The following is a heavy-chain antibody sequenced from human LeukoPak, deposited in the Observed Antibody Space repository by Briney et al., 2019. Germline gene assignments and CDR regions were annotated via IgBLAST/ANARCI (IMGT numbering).Heavy chain of an antibody. CDR3: GRVGLYSSSSRRYYFDY. V-gene: IGHV1-69*13. CDR1: CGTFISYA. CDR2: LISIFGTA. J-gene: IGHJ4*02. Sequence: ASVQFSSNASCGTFISYAISWVRQPPGQGLVWMVGLISIFGTANYTQQFQGRVTITADESTNTAYLQLSSLSSGDTAGYYCGRVGLYSSSSRRYYFDYWGEGSLVTVSS. D-gene: IGHD6-6*01.